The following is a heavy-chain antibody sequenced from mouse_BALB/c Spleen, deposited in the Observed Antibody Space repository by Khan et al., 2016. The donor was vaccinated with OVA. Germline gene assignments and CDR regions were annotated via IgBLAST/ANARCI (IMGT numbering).Heavy chain of an antibody. J-gene: IGHJ4*01. CDR1: GDSITSGF. CDR2: VTYSGNT. D-gene: IGHD1-1*01. V-gene: IGHV3-8*02. CDR3: ARSYGSWARDY. Sequence: EVQLVESGPSLVKPSQTLSLTCSVTGDSITSGFWNWIRKFPGNKFEYMGYVTYSGNTYYNPSLKSRISITRDTSKSQYYLQLNSVTTEDTATYFCARSYGSWARDYWGQGTSVTVSS.